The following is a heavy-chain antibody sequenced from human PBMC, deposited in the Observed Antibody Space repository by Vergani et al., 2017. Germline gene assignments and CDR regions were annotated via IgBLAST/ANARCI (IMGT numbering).Heavy chain of an antibody. CDR3: VYRKNECGTTGCFYPFYYYYYMDV. CDR2: IYWNDDQ. J-gene: IGHJ6*03. V-gene: IGHV2-5*04. Sequence: QITLKESGPTLVKPTQTLTLTCTFSGFSLNTRGVSVAWIRQPPGKALDCLALIYWNDDQHYSPSLNNRVTITMDTSTNQVVLTMTNMDYVDTGTYYCVYRKNECGTTGCFYPFYYYYYMDVWGKGTTVTVSS. CDR1: GFSLNTRGVS. D-gene: IGHD1-7*01.